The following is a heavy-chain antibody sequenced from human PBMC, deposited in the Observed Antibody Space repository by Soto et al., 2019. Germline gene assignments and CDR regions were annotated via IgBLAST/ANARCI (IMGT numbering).Heavy chain of an antibody. J-gene: IGHJ4*02. V-gene: IGHV3-23*01. D-gene: IGHD1-26*01. Sequence: PGGSLSLSFASSGFAFSSYAMRWVRQAPGKELEWVSASSGRGGSTYYADTVKGRFTISRDNSKNTLYLQMNSLRAEDTAVYYCARVVGARKSDFDYWGQGTLVTVSS. CDR3: ARVVGARKSDFDY. CDR1: GFAFSSYA. CDR2: SSGRGGST.